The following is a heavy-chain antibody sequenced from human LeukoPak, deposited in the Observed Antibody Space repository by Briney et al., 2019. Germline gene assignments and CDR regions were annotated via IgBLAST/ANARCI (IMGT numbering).Heavy chain of an antibody. V-gene: IGHV1-69*04. J-gene: IGHJ4*02. CDR2: IIPILGIA. CDR1: GYTFTSYA. Sequence: AASVKVSCKASGYTFTSYAISWVRQAPGQGLEWMGRIIPILGIANYAQKFQGRVTITADKSTSTAYMELSSLRSEDTAVYYCAREYYYGSGSYYPLDYWGQGTLVTVSS. CDR3: AREYYYGSGSYYPLDY. D-gene: IGHD3-10*01.